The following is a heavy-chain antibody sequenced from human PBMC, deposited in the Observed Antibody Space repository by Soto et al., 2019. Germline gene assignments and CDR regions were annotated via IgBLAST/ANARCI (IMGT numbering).Heavy chain of an antibody. J-gene: IGHJ4*02. CDR3: AKGDYDILTGLPV. D-gene: IGHD3-9*01. CDR2: ISYDGSNK. Sequence: QVQLVESGGGVVQPGRSLRLSCAASGFTFSSYGMHWVRQAPGKGLEWVAVISYDGSNKYYADPVKGRFTISRDNSKNTLYLQMNSLRAEDTAVYYCAKGDYDILTGLPVWGQGTLVTVSS. CDR1: GFTFSSYG. V-gene: IGHV3-30*18.